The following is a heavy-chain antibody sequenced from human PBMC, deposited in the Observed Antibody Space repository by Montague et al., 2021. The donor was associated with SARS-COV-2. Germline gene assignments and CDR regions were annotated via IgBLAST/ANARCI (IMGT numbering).Heavy chain of an antibody. D-gene: IGHD3-3*01. CDR1: GGSFSVYH. J-gene: IGHJ3*02. CDR3: ARHSGRDTIFGVITIPDAFDI. Sequence: SETLSLTCAVYGGSFSVYHWSWIRQPPGKGLEWIGEINHSGSTNYNPSLKSRVTIYVDTSNNQFSLKLSSVTAADTAVYYCARHSGRDTIFGVITIPDAFDIWGQGTTVTVSS. CDR2: INHSGST. V-gene: IGHV4-34*01.